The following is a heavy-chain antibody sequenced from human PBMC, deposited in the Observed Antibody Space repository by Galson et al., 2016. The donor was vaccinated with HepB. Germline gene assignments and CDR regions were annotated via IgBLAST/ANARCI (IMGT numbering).Heavy chain of an antibody. Sequence: SLRLSCAASGVSFSGYGMNWVRQAPGKGLEWVSSISSSSSYINYADSVKGRFTISRDNVDNSLYLQMNSLRAEDTAVYYCVRDGRIRSGSFRRWDYWGRGTLVTVSS. V-gene: IGHV3-21*01. J-gene: IGHJ4*02. D-gene: IGHD3-3*01. CDR3: VRDGRIRSGSFRRWDY. CDR1: GVSFSGYG. CDR2: ISSSSSYI.